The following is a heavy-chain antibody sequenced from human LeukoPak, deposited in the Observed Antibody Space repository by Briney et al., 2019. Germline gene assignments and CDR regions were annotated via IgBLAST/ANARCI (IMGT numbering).Heavy chain of an antibody. D-gene: IGHD1-14*01. CDR1: GFTFSSYA. V-gene: IGHV3-23*01. Sequence: PGGSLRLSCGASGFTFSSYAMSWVRQAPGKGLEWVSAITSNGGTTYYADSVKGRFTISRDNSKNTLYLQMNRLRADDTAVFYCAKDRLTIDAFDIWGQGTMVTVSS. J-gene: IGHJ3*02. CDR2: ITSNGGTT. CDR3: AKDRLTIDAFDI.